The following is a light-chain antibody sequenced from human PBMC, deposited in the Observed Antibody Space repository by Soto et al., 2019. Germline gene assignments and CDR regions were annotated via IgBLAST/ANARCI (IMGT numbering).Light chain of an antibody. CDR2: DAS. Sequence: DIQLTQSPSTLSASIGDRVTITCRASQSINKWLAWHQQKPGKAPQLLIYDASSLQSGVPPRFSGGGSGTEFTLTIRSLQPEDFATYYCQQLNSYLTFGGGTKVDIK. J-gene: IGKJ4*01. CDR3: QQLNSYLT. CDR1: QSINKW. V-gene: IGKV1-5*01.